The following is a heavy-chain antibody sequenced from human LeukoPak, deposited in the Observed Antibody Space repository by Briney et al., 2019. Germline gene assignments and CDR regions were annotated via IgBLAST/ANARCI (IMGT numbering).Heavy chain of an antibody. CDR2: INPSGGST. D-gene: IGHD5-18*01. J-gene: IGHJ4*02. CDR3: ARDLGDTTIAH. V-gene: IGHV1-46*01. Sequence: APVKVSCKASGYTFTSYYMHWVRQAPGQGLEWMGIINPSGGSTSYAQKFQGRVTMTRDMSTSTVYMELGSLRSEDTAVYYCARDLGDTTIAHWGQGTLVSVSS. CDR1: GYTFTSYY.